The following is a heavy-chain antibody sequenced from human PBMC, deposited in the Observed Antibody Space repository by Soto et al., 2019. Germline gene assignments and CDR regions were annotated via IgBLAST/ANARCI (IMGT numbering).Heavy chain of an antibody. V-gene: IGHV1-2*02. Sequence: VASVKVSCKASGYTFTGYYMHWVRQAPGQGLEWMGWINPNSGGTNYAQKFQGRVTMTRDTSISTAYMELSRLRSDDTAVYYCARERGLTGTVHLGPLDFNYFDYWGQGTRVIVSS. CDR1: GYTFTGYY. J-gene: IGHJ4*02. CDR3: ARERGLTGTVHLGPLDFNYFDY. D-gene: IGHD1-7*01. CDR2: INPNSGGT.